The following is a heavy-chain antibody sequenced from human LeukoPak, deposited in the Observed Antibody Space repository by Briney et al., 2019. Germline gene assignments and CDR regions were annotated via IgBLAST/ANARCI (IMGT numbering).Heavy chain of an antibody. D-gene: IGHD6-13*01. Sequence: ASVKVSCQASGGTFSSNIIAWVRQAHGQGLEWMGGIIPAFGAARHSQTFQGRVTITADGSTNTAYMALRSLTSDDTAVYYCARAAAGGPLNALHSWAQGTVVTVSS. CDR2: IIPAFGAA. V-gene: IGHV1-69*13. CDR1: GGTFSSNI. J-gene: IGHJ3*01. CDR3: ARAAAGGPLNALHS.